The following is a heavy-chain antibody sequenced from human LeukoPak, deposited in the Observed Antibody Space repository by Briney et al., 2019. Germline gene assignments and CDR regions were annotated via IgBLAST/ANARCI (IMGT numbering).Heavy chain of an antibody. CDR2: IYPVDSYT. CDR3: ASHQTNSGYDNFDY. J-gene: IGHJ4*02. V-gene: IGHV5-51*01. CDR1: GYSFTSYW. D-gene: IGHD5-12*01. Sequence: GESLKISCKGSGYSFTSYWIGWVRQMPGNGLEWMGIIYPVDSYTRYSPSFQGQVTLSADKSISTAYLQWSSLKASDTAMYYCASHQTNSGYDNFDYGGQGPLVTVSS.